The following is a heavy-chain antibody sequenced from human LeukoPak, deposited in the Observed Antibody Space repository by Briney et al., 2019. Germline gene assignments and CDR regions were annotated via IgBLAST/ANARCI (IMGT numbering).Heavy chain of an antibody. Sequence: SETLSLTCSVSGVSISSYYWSWIRQPPGKGLEWIGYIYYSGSTNYNPSLKSRVTLSVDTSKNQFSLKVSSVTAADTAVYYCARGNTAYGYWGQGTLVTVSS. CDR1: GVSISSYY. D-gene: IGHD5-18*01. J-gene: IGHJ4*02. CDR3: ARGNTAYGY. CDR2: IYYSGST. V-gene: IGHV4-59*01.